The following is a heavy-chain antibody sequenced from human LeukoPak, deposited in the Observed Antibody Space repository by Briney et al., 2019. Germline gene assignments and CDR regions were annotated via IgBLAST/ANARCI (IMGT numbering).Heavy chain of an antibody. J-gene: IGHJ6*03. V-gene: IGHV4-59*01. D-gene: IGHD6-13*01. Sequence: SETLSLTYTVSGGSISSYYWSWIRPPPGKGLEWIGYIYYSGSTNYNPSLKSRVTISVDTSKNQFSLKLSSATAADTAVYFCARGRVSSSTWYSTYYYYFYMDVWGKGTPVTVSS. CDR1: GGSISSYY. CDR3: ARGRVSSSTWYSTYYYYFYMDV. CDR2: IYYSGST.